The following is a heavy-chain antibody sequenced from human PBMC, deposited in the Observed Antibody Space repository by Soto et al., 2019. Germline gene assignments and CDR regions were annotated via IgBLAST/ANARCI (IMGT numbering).Heavy chain of an antibody. D-gene: IGHD2-2*01. V-gene: IGHV3-7*03. Sequence: PGESLRLSCAASGFTFSSYWMSWVRQAPGKGLEWVANIKQDGSEKYYVDSVKGRFTISRDNAKNSLYLQMNSLRAEDTAVYYCARKNCXSTSCSNRAYYYYGMDVWGQGTTVTVSS. CDR2: IKQDGSEK. CDR3: ARKNCXSTSCSNRAYYYYGMDV. J-gene: IGHJ6*02. CDR1: GFTFSSYW.